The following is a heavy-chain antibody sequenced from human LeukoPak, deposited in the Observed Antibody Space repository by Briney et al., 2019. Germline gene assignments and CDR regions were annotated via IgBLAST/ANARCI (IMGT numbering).Heavy chain of an antibody. CDR2: IYPGDSHN. V-gene: IGHV5-51*01. J-gene: IGHJ6*03. Sequence: GESLKISCKGSGYSFTSYWSGWGRQMPGKGLEWMGIIYPGDSHNRYSTSFQGQVTTSADKSISTAYLQWSSLKASDTAMYYCATAAGNYYYYVDVWGKGTTVTVSS. CDR3: ATAAGNYYYYVDV. CDR1: GYSFTSYW. D-gene: IGHD6-25*01.